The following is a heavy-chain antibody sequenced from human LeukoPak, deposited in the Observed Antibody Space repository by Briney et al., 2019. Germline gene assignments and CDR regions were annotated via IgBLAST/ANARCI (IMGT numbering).Heavy chain of an antibody. V-gene: IGHV3-7*01. CDR1: GFAFSSYW. J-gene: IGHJ3*02. CDR3: VREYSSSSGRAFDI. Sequence: PGGSLRLSCAASGFAFSSYWMTWVRQAPGKGLEWVANIKPDGSQKNYVDSVKGRFTISRDNAKNILYLEMNSLRAEDTAVYYCVREYSSSSGRAFDIWGQGTRVTVSS. CDR2: IKPDGSQK. D-gene: IGHD6-6*01.